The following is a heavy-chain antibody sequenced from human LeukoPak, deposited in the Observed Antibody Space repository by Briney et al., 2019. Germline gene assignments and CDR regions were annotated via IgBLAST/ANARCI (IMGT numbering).Heavy chain of an antibody. Sequence: ASVKVSCKASGYTFTSYDISWVRQATGQGLEWMGWMNPNSGNTGYAQKFQGRVTITRNTSISTAYMELSSLRSEDTAVYYCATLEGFGELLTYWGQGTLVTVSS. V-gene: IGHV1-8*03. CDR2: MNPNSGNT. CDR3: ATLEGFGELLTY. D-gene: IGHD3-10*01. J-gene: IGHJ4*02. CDR1: GYTFTSYD.